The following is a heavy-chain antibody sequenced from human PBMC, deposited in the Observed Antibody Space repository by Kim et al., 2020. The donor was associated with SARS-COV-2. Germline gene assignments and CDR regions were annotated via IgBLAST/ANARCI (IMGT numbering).Heavy chain of an antibody. CDR2: IGTSTSNI. CDR3: ARSLPRPTVTSPYHGLDV. D-gene: IGHD4-17*01. J-gene: IGHJ6*02. CDR1: GFTFSGYT. V-gene: IGHV3-21*01. Sequence: GGSLRLSCAASGFTFSGYTMHWVRLAPGKGLEWVSCIGTSTSNIFYADSVKGRFTNSRDNAENSLYLQMNSLRAEDTAVYYCARSLPRPTVTSPYHGLDVWGQGTTVTVSS.